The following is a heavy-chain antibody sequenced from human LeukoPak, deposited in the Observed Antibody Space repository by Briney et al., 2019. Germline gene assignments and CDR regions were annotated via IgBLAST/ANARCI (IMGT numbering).Heavy chain of an antibody. CDR2: FDPEDGET. J-gene: IGHJ6*02. V-gene: IGHV1-24*01. Sequence: ASVKVSCKVSGYTLTELSMHWVRQAPGKGLEWMGGFDPEDGETIYAQKFQGRVTMTEDTSTDTAYMELSSLRSEDTAVYYCATESLERRPPYYYYGMDVWGQGTTVTVSS. CDR3: ATESLERRPPYYYYGMDV. CDR1: GYTLTELS. D-gene: IGHD1-1*01.